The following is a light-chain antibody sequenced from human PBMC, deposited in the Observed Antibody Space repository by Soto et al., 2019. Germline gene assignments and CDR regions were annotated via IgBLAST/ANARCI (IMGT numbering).Light chain of an antibody. CDR1: QSVSSN. CDR3: QHYNIWSPIT. V-gene: IGKV3-15*01. CDR2: GAS. Sequence: IVMTQSPATLSVSPGERATLSCRASQSVSSNLAWYQQKPGQAPRVLIYGASTRATGIPDRFSGSGSGTEFTLTISSLQSEESSAYYYQHYNIWSPITFGQGTKVEIK. J-gene: IGKJ1*01.